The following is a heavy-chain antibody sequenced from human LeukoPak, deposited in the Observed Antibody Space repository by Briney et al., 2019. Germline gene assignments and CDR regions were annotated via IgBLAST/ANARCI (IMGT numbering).Heavy chain of an antibody. CDR3: ARGDYRFDY. Sequence: GGSLRLSCAASGFIVSSNYMSWVRQAPGKGLEWVSSISSSSSYIYYADSVKGRFTISRDNAKNSLYLQMNSLRAEDTAVYYCARGDYRFDYWGQGTLVTVSS. V-gene: IGHV3-21*01. CDR2: ISSSSSYI. D-gene: IGHD4-11*01. CDR1: GFIVSSNY. J-gene: IGHJ4*02.